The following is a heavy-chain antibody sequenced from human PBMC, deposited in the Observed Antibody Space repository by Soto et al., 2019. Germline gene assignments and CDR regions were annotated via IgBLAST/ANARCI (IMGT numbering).Heavy chain of an antibody. CDR2: ISAYNGNT. CDR1: GYTFTSYG. Sequence: ASVKVSCKASGYTFTSYGISWVRQAPGQGLEWMGWISAYNGNTNYAQKLQGRVTMTTDTSTSTAYMELRSLRSDDTAVYYCARDLDCSSTSCHDRFTVPIERRAEKTQAKTNWFDPWGQGTLVTVSS. J-gene: IGHJ5*02. CDR3: ARDLDCSSTSCHDRFTVPIERRAEKTQAKTNWFDP. V-gene: IGHV1-18*01. D-gene: IGHD2-2*01.